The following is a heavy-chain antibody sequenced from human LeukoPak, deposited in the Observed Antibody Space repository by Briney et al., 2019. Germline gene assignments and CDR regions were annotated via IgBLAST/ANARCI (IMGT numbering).Heavy chain of an antibody. Sequence: GGSLRLSCAASGFTFSSYDMSWVRQAPGKGREWDSAISGSGGNTYYADSVQGRYTISSDNSKNTLYLQMTSLRADDTAVYYCAKDPLMRWFGHAWNDVYFDYWGQGTLVTVSS. CDR1: GFTFSSYD. V-gene: IGHV3-23*01. CDR2: ISGSGGNT. J-gene: IGHJ4*02. CDR3: AKDPLMRWFGHAWNDVYFDY. D-gene: IGHD1-1*01.